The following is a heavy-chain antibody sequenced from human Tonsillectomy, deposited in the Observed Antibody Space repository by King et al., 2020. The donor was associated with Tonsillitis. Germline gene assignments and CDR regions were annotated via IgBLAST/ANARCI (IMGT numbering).Heavy chain of an antibody. CDR3: AGDNGISDCFDP. J-gene: IGHJ5*02. V-gene: IGHV3-48*01. D-gene: IGHD2-8*01. Sequence: VQLVESGGGLVQPGVSLRLSCTASDFTFSAYSMNWVRQAPGRGLEWLSYINTDSTTIYYADSVKGRFTISRDNAKNSVYLQMNSLRPEDTAVYYCAGDNGISDCFDPWGQGTLVTVSS. CDR2: INTDSTTI. CDR1: DFTFSAYS.